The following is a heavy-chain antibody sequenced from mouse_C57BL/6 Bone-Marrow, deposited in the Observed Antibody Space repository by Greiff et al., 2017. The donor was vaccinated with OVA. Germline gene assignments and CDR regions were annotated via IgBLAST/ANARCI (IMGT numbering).Heavy chain of an antibody. V-gene: IGHV1-15*01. CDR2: IDPETGGP. Sequence: QVQLQQSGAELVRPGASVTLSCKASGYTFTDYEMHWVKQTPVHGLEWIGAIDPETGGPAYNQKFKGKAILTADKSSSTAYMELRSLTSEDSAVYCCTRKDGYYFDYWGQGTALTVAS. D-gene: IGHD2-3*01. J-gene: IGHJ2*01. CDR3: TRKDGYYFDY. CDR1: GYTFTDYE.